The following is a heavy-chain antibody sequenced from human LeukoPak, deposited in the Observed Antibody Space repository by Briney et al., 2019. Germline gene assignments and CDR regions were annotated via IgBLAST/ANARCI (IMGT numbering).Heavy chain of an antibody. Sequence: GGSLRLSCAASGFTFSSYAMHWVRQAPGKGLEWAANIKQDGSEKYYVDSVKGRFTISRDNAKNSLYLQMNSLRAEDTAVYYCARDYDYSNYRSTYYYYMDVWGKGTTVTVSS. V-gene: IGHV3-7*01. J-gene: IGHJ6*03. D-gene: IGHD4-11*01. CDR1: GFTFSSYA. CDR2: IKQDGSEK. CDR3: ARDYDYSNYRSTYYYYMDV.